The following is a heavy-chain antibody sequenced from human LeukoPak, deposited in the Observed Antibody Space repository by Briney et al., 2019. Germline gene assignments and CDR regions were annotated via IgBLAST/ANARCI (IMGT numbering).Heavy chain of an antibody. D-gene: IGHD3-22*01. Sequence: PSETLSLTCAVYGGSFSGYYWSWIRQPPGKGLEWIGEINHSGSTNYDPSLKSRVTISVDTSKNQFSLKLNSVTAADTAVYYCARDLGQYYDTSDNWFDPWGQGTLVTVSS. J-gene: IGHJ5*02. CDR3: ARDLGQYYDTSDNWFDP. CDR1: GGSFSGYY. V-gene: IGHV4-34*01. CDR2: INHSGST.